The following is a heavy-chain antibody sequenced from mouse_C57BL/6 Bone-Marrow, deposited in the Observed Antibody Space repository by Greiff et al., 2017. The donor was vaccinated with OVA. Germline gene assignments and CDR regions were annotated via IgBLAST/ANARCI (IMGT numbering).Heavy chain of an antibody. CDR3: ARLSSPYAMDY. V-gene: IGHV1-52*01. CDR1: GYTFTSYW. Sequence: QVQLQQPGAELVRPGSSVKLSCKASGYTFTSYWMHWVKQRPIQGLEWIGNIDPSDSETHYNQKFKDKATLTVDKSSSTAYMQLSSLTSEDSAVYDCARLSSPYAMDYWGQGTSVTVSS. J-gene: IGHJ4*01. CDR2: IDPSDSET.